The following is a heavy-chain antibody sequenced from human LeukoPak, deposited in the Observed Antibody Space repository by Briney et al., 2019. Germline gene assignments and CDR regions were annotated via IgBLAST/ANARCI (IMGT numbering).Heavy chain of an antibody. CDR1: GGTFSSHA. V-gene: IGHV1-69*05. J-gene: IGHJ4*02. CDR3: ARGRTTGEFDY. Sequence: SVKVSXMASGGTFSSHAISWVRQAPGQGLEWMGGINPIFHTPTYAKKLQGRLTITKDESMSTASMDLSSLISDDTAVYYCARGRTTGEFDYWGQGTLVTVSS. CDR2: INPIFHTP. D-gene: IGHD4-11*01.